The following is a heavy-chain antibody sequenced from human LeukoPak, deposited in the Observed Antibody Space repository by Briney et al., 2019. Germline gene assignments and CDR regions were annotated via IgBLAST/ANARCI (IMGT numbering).Heavy chain of an antibody. CDR1: GYSISSGYY. CDR3: ARQAPYDSSGYYRVGDY. V-gene: IGHV4-38-2*01. Sequence: PSETLSLTCVVSGYSISSGYYWGWIRQPPGKGLEWIGSIYHSGSTYYSPSLKSRLTISVDTSKNQFSLKLSSVTAADTAVYYCARQAPYDSSGYYRVGDYWGQGTLVTVPS. J-gene: IGHJ4*02. D-gene: IGHD3-22*01. CDR2: IYHSGST.